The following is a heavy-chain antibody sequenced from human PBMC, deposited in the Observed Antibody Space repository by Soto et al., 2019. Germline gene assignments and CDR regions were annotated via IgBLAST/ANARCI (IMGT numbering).Heavy chain of an antibody. CDR1: GFTFSSYS. V-gene: IGHV3-48*02. CDR3: ASNPRGSSSFDY. J-gene: IGHJ4*02. CDR2: ISSSSTI. D-gene: IGHD1-26*01. Sequence: GGSLRLSCAASGFTFSSYSMNWVRQAPGKGLEWVSYISSSSTIYYADSVKGRFTISRDNAKNSLYLQMNSLRDEDTAVYYCASNPRGSSSFDYWGQGTLVTVSS.